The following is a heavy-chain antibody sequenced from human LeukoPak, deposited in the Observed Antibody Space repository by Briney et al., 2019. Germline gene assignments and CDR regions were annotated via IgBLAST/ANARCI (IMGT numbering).Heavy chain of an antibody. Sequence: GGSLRLSCAASGFTFTTYTMNWIRQAPGKGLEWVSRINSDGSSTSYADSVKGRFTISRDNAKNKLYLQMNSLRAEDTAVYYCARSIGGDWFDPWGQGTLVTVSS. CDR2: INSDGSST. V-gene: IGHV3-74*01. J-gene: IGHJ5*02. D-gene: IGHD3-16*01. CDR1: GFTFTTYT. CDR3: ARSIGGDWFDP.